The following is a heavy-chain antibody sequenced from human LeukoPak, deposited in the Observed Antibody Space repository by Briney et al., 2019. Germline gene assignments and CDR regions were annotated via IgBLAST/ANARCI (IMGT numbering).Heavy chain of an antibody. D-gene: IGHD1-26*01. V-gene: IGHV3-9*01. Sequence: AGGSLRLSCAASGFTFDDYAMHWVRQAPGKGLEWVSGISWNSGSIGYADSVKGRFTISRDNAKNSLYLQMNSLRAEDTALCYCANIGPSDYWGQGTLVTVSS. J-gene: IGHJ4*02. CDR1: GFTFDDYA. CDR2: ISWNSGSI. CDR3: ANIGPSDY.